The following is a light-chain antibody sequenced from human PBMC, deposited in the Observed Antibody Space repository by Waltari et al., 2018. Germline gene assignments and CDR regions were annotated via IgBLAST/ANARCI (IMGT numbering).Light chain of an antibody. J-gene: IGKJ4*01. V-gene: IGKV1-9*01. CDR1: QGIGSS. CDR2: AAS. Sequence: DIQLTQSPSFLSASVGDRVTITCRPSQGIGSSLPWYQLKAGKAPMLLNYAASTLQAGVPSRFSASGSGTDFTLTISSVQPEDFAIYYCQQFSIYPITFGGGTKVEVK. CDR3: QQFSIYPIT.